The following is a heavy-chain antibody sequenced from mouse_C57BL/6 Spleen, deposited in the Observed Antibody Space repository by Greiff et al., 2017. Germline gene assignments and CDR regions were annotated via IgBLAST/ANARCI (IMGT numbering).Heavy chain of an antibody. Sequence: EVMLVESGGGLVKPGGSLKLSCAASGFTFSDYGMHWVRQAPEKGLEWVAYISSGSSTIYYADTVKGRFTLSRDNAKNTLFLQMTSLRSEDTARYYCARPYDSKNPLQMDYWGQGTSVTVSS. V-gene: IGHV5-17*01. D-gene: IGHD2-5*01. CDR1: GFTFSDYG. CDR2: ISSGSSTI. J-gene: IGHJ4*01. CDR3: ARPYDSKNPLQMDY.